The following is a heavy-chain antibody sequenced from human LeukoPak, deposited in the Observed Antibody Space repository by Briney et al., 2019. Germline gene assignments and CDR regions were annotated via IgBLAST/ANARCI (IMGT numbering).Heavy chain of an antibody. CDR1: GFTFSRYA. D-gene: IGHD1-26*01. CDR2: VSGSGGST. J-gene: IGHJ4*02. V-gene: IGHV3-23*01. CDR3: ANFVVGATGYFDY. Sequence: GGSLILSCAASGFTFSRYAMSWVRQAPGKGLEWVSAVSGSGGSTFYADSVKGRFTISRDNSKNTLYLQMNSLRAEDTAVYYCANFVVGATGYFDYWGQGTLVTVSS.